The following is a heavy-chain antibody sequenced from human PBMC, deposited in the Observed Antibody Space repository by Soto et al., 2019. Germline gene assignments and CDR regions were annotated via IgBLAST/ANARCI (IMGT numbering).Heavy chain of an antibody. CDR3: ASLYYDFWSGYSV. V-gene: IGHV3-53*01. CDR2: IYSGGST. CDR1: GFTVSSNY. J-gene: IGHJ6*02. Sequence: GGSLRLSCAASGFTVSSNYMSWVRQAPGKGLEWVSVIYSGGSTYYADSVKGRFTISRDNSKNTLYLQMNSLRAEDTAVYYCASLYYDFWSGYSVWGQGTTVTVSS. D-gene: IGHD3-3*01.